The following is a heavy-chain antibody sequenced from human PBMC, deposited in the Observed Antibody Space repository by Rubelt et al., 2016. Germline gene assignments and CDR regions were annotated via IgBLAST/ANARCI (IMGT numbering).Heavy chain of an antibody. V-gene: IGHV1-18*01. CDR1: GYTFTSYG. CDR2: ISAYNGNT. Sequence: QVQLVQSGAEVKKPGASVKVSCKASGYTFTSYGISWVRQAPGQGLEWMGWISAYNGNTNYAQKLQGRASRTTDTSTSTADMELRSLRSDDTAVYYCARCRRAGGAVAGTWDYWGQGTLVTVSS. D-gene: IGHD6-19*01. CDR3: ARCRRAGGAVAGTWDY. J-gene: IGHJ4*02.